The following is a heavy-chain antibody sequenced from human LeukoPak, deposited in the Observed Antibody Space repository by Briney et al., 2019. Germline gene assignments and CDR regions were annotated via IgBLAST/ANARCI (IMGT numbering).Heavy chain of an antibody. CDR1: GGSISSGDYY. V-gene: IGHV4-61*02. CDR3: ARAKAVAGPYYYYYYYMDV. Sequence: SQTLSLTCTVSGGSISSGDYYWSWIRQPAGKGLEWIGRIYTSGSTNYNPSPKRRATMSDETSKNQFSLKLSSVTAADTAVYYCARAKAVAGPYYYYYYYMDVWGKGTTVTVSS. D-gene: IGHD6-19*01. CDR2: IYTSGST. J-gene: IGHJ6*03.